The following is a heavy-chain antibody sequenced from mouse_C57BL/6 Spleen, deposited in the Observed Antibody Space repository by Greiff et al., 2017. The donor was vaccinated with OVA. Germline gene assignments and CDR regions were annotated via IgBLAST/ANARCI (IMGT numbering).Heavy chain of an antibody. CDR3: ARGVSPYFDY. J-gene: IGHJ2*01. D-gene: IGHD2-12*01. V-gene: IGHV3-6*01. Sequence: VQLQQSGPGLVKPSQSLSLTCSVTGYSITSGYYWNWIRQFPGNKLEWMGYISYDGSNNYNPSLKNRISITRDTSKNQFFLKLNSVTTEDTATYYCARGVSPYFDYWGQGTTLTVSS. CDR2: ISYDGSN. CDR1: GYSITSGYY.